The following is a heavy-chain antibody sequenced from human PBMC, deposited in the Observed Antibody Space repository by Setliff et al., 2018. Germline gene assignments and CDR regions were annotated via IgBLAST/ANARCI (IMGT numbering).Heavy chain of an antibody. J-gene: IGHJ3*02. Sequence: GESLKISCKGSGYRFSTYWIGWVRQMPGKGLEWMGIVFSGDSDTRYSPPFQGQVTISADKAINTAYLQWNSLKASDTAMYYCARLGAPASHDAFDIWGQGTMVTVSS. CDR2: VFSGDSDT. CDR1: GYRFSTYW. D-gene: IGHD6-25*01. CDR3: ARLGAPASHDAFDI. V-gene: IGHV5-51*01.